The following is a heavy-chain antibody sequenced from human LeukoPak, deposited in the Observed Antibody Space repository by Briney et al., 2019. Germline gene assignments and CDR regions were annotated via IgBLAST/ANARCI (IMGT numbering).Heavy chain of an antibody. D-gene: IGHD6-19*01. CDR2: ISHDGANK. J-gene: IGHJ4*02. V-gene: IGHV3-30*04. Sequence: GGSLRLSCAASKFTFSTYTMHWVRQAPGKGLKWVAVISHDGANKYHADSVKGRFTISRDNSKNTLYLQMNSLRAEDTAVYYCAKPAGQWLVPTDYWGQGTLVTVSS. CDR3: AKPAGQWLVPTDY. CDR1: KFTFSTYT.